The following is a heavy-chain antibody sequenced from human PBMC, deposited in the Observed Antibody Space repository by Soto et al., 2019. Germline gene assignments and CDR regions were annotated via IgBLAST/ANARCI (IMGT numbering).Heavy chain of an antibody. J-gene: IGHJ3*02. Sequence: SVKVSCKASGFTFTSSAMQWVRQARGQHLEWIGWIVVGSGNTNYAQKFQERVTITGDMSTSTAYMELSSLRSEDTAVYYCAALKLGGLDAFDIWGQETMVTVSS. CDR3: AALKLGGLDAFDI. CDR1: GFTFTSSA. V-gene: IGHV1-58*02. CDR2: IVVGSGNT. D-gene: IGHD7-27*01.